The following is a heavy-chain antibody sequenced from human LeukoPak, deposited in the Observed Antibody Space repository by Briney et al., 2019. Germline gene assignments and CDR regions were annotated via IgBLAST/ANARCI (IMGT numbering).Heavy chain of an antibody. V-gene: IGHV4-39*01. D-gene: IGHD2-2*01. CDR1: GGSISSSSYY. Sequence: SETLSLTCTVSGGSISSSSYYWGWIRQPPGKGLEWNGRIYYSGSTYYNSSLKSRVTISVDTSKNQFSLKLSSVTAADTAVYYCARTLGYCSSTSCRYYFDYWGQGTLVTVSS. J-gene: IGHJ4*02. CDR2: IYYSGST. CDR3: ARTLGYCSSTSCRYYFDY.